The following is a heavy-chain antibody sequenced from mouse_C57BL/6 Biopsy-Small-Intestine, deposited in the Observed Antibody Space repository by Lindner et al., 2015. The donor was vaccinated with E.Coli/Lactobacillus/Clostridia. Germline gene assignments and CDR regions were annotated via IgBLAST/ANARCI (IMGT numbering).Heavy chain of an antibody. CDR2: INPSTGGT. CDR1: GYSITSNH. CDR3: ARREVYYFDY. V-gene: IGHV1-42*01. J-gene: IGHJ2*01. Sequence: VQLQESGPELVKSGTSVKISCVASGYSITSNHVNWVKQSPEKSLEWIGEINPSTGGTTYNEKFRAKATLTIDKSSSTAYIQLKSLTSEDSAAYYCARREVYYFDYWGQGTTLTVSS.